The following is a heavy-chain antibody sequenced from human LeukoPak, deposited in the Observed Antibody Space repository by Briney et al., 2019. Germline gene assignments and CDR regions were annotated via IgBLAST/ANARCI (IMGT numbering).Heavy chain of an antibody. J-gene: IGHJ4*02. CDR1: GFTFGSYA. D-gene: IGHD3-22*01. CDR3: AKVNGYYYDSSGYSGY. CDR2: TSGSGGST. Sequence: PGGSLRLSCAASGFTFGSYAMSWVRQAPGKGLEWVSATSGSGGSTYYADSVKGRFTISRDNSKNTLYLQMNSLRAEDTAVYYCAKVNGYYYDSSGYSGYWGQGTLVTVSS. V-gene: IGHV3-23*01.